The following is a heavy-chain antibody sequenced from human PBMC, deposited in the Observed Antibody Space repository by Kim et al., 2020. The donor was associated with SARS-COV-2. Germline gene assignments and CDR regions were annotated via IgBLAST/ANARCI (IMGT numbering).Heavy chain of an antibody. D-gene: IGHD2-15*01. CDR1: GFTVSSNY. CDR3: ARASTHYYYGMDV. V-gene: IGHV3-53*01. Sequence: GGSLRLSCAASGFTVSSNYMSWVRQAPGKGLEWVSVIYSGGSTYYADSVKGRFTISRDNSKNTLYLQMNSLRAEDTAVYYCARASTHYYYGMDVWGQGTTVTVSS. CDR2: IYSGGST. J-gene: IGHJ6*02.